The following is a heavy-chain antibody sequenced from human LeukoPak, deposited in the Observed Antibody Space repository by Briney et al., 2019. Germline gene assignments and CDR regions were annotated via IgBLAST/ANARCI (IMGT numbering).Heavy chain of an antibody. D-gene: IGHD3-9*01. J-gene: IGHJ6*02. CDR1: GYTFTGYY. CDR3: ARDRRVFLLRYFDWLSPYGMDV. Sequence: PAASVKVSCRASGYTFTGYYMHWVRQAPGQGLEWMGWINPNSGGTNYAQKFQGRVTMTRDTSISTAYMELSRLRSDDTAVYYCARDRRVFLLRYFDWLSPYGMDVWGQGTTVTVSS. V-gene: IGHV1-2*02. CDR2: INPNSGGT.